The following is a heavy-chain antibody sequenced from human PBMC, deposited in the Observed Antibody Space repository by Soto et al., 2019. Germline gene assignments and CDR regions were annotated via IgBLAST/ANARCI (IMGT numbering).Heavy chain of an antibody. V-gene: IGHV3-33*01. CDR2: IWYDGSNK. CDR3: ARDLDAAPGDYGPNDY. J-gene: IGHJ4*02. CDR1: GFTFSSYG. Sequence: GGSLRLSCAASGFTFSSYGMHWVRQAPGKGLEWVAVIWYDGSNKYYADSVKGRFTISSDNSKNTLYLQMNSLRAEDTAVYYCARDLDAAPGDYGPNDYWGQGTLVTVSS. D-gene: IGHD4-17*01.